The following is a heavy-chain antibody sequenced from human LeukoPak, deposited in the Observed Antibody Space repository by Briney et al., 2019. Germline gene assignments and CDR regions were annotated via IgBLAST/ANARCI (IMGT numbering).Heavy chain of an antibody. J-gene: IGHJ6*03. CDR2: MNPNSGNT. V-gene: IGHV1-8*03. D-gene: IGHD4-11*01. Sequence: GASVRVSCKASGYTFTNYDINWVRQATGQGLEWMGWMNPNSGNTGYAEKFQGRVTITRDTSITTAYMELSSLRSEDSAVYYCARGPAYSNHGASYYYYMDVWGKGTTVTVSS. CDR1: GYTFTNYD. CDR3: ARGPAYSNHGASYYYYMDV.